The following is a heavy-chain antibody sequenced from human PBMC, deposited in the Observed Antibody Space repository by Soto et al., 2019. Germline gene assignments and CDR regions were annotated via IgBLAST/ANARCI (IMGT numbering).Heavy chain of an antibody. V-gene: IGHV4-39*01. CDR1: SVSLGSTSDY. D-gene: IGHD2-21*01. CDR2: IYYSGNA. CDR3: ASIAALRTSNFDF. J-gene: IGHJ4*02. Sequence: ETLSTTYAVSSVSLGSTSDYWGWFRQSPKKGLERFGNIYYSGNAFYNPSLKSRVTISVDTSKNQIYLHLSAVTAADTAIFYGASIAALRTSNFDFWGQRTL.